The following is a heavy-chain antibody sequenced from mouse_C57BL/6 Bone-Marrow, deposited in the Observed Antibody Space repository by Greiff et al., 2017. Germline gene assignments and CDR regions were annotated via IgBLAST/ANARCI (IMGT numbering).Heavy chain of an antibody. V-gene: IGHV1-63*01. CDR2: IYPGGGYT. D-gene: IGHD4-1*01. CDR3: ARETGGAWFAY. CDR1: GYTFTNYW. Sequence: VKLMESGAELVRPGTSVKMSCKASGYTFTNYWIGWAKQRPGHGLEWIGDIYPGGGYTNYNEKFKGKATRTADKSSSTAYMQFSSLTSEDSAIYYCARETGGAWFAYWGQGTLVTVSA. J-gene: IGHJ3*01.